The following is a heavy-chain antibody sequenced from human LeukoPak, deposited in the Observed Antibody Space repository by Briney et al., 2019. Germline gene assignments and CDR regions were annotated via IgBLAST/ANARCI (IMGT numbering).Heavy chain of an antibody. J-gene: IGHJ4*02. Sequence: SETLSLTCTVSGGSIRSYYWSWIRQPAGKGLEWIGRIYTSGSTNYNPSLKSRVTMSVDTSKNQFSLKLSSVTAADTAVYYCAREPPPDITGTPSPFDYWGQGTLATVSS. CDR2: IYTSGST. CDR1: GGSIRSYY. D-gene: IGHD1-7*01. CDR3: AREPPPDITGTPSPFDY. V-gene: IGHV4-4*07.